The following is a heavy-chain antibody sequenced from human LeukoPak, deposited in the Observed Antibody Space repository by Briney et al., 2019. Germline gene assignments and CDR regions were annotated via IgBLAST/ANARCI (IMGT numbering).Heavy chain of an antibody. J-gene: IGHJ4*02. Sequence: SETLSLTCIVSNGSINTYFWTWIRQPPGRGLEWIGIINYSETTRYNPSLKSRVTLSVDTSKNLFSLKLDSVTAADTAVYFCARALRSQGAAAGTGYLDSWGQGALVTVSS. D-gene: IGHD6-13*01. CDR1: NGSINTYF. CDR2: INYSETT. CDR3: ARALRSQGAAAGTGYLDS. V-gene: IGHV4-59*08.